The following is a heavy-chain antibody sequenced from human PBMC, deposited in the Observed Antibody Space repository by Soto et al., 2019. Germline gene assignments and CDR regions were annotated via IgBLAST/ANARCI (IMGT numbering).Heavy chain of an antibody. V-gene: IGHV4-39*01. CDR1: GGSISSSSYY. CDR2: IYYSGST. J-gene: IGHJ3*01. Sequence: SETLSLTCTVSGGSISSSSYYWGWIRQPPGKGLEWIGSIYYSGSTYYNPSLKSRVTISVDTSKNQFSLKLSSVTAADTAVYYCARHSKDSYASSGSPNDAFDLWGQGTMVTVSS. CDR3: ARHSKDSYASSGSPNDAFDL. D-gene: IGHD3-22*01.